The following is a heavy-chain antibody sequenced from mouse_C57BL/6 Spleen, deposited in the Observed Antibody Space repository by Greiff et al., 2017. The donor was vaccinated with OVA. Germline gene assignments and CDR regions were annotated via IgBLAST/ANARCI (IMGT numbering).Heavy chain of an antibody. V-gene: IGHV1-50*01. J-gene: IGHJ2*01. D-gene: IGHD1-1*01. CDR2: IDPSDSYT. CDR1: GYTFTSYW. Sequence: QVQLQQPGAELVKPGASVKLSCKASGYTFTSYWMQWVKQRPGQGLEWIGEIDPSDSYTNYNQKFKGKATLTVDTSSSTAYMQLSSLTSEDSAVYYCSYYYGSSGGYDFDYWGQGTTLTVSS. CDR3: SYYYGSSGGYDFDY.